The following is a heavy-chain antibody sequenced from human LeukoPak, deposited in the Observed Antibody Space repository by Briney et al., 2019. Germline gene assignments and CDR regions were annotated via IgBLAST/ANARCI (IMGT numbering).Heavy chain of an antibody. V-gene: IGHV3-74*01. Sequence: GGSLRLSCAASGFTFSSHWMHWVRQAPGKGLVWVSRINSDGSSTSYADSVKGRFTISRDNAKNTLYLQMNSLRAEDTAVYYCARDSRDYSTDYWGQGTLVTVSS. D-gene: IGHD4-11*01. CDR2: INSDGSST. CDR1: GFTFSSHW. CDR3: ARDSRDYSTDY. J-gene: IGHJ4*02.